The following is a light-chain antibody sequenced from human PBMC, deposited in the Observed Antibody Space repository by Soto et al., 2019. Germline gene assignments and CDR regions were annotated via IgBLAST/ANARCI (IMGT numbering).Light chain of an antibody. J-gene: IGLJ1*01. CDR1: SSDVGGYNF. V-gene: IGLV2-14*01. Sequence: QSALTQPASVSGSPGQSITISCTGTSSDVGGYNFVSWYQQHPGKAPKLVIYEVTKRPSGVSPRFSGSKSGNTASLTISGLQAADEADYYCTSFRSRTADVFGAGTKVTVL. CDR3: TSFRSRTADV. CDR2: EVT.